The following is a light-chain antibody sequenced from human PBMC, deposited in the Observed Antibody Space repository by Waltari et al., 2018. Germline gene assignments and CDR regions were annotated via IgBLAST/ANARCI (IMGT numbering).Light chain of an antibody. J-gene: IGLJ2*01. CDR3: QSDDDNNVI. Sequence: NFMLTQPHSVSESPGKTVTISCTRTSRRIATNYVQLYQQRPGGAPTTIIYEDKERPSGVPDRCSGSIDTSSNSASLTISELKPEDEADYYCQSDDDNNVIFGGGTKLTVL. CDR1: SRRIATNY. V-gene: IGLV6-57*04. CDR2: EDK.